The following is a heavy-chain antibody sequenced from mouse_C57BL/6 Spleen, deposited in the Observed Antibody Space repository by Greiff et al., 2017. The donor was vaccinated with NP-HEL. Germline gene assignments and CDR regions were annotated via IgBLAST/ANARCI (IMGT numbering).Heavy chain of an antibody. V-gene: IGHV1-63*01. CDR2: IYPGGGYT. D-gene: IGHD1-1*01. J-gene: IGHJ4*01. CDR1: GYTFTNYW. CDR3: ARGDYGSSYRAMDY. Sequence: QVQLQQSGAELVRPGTSVKMSCKASGYTFTNYWIGWAKQRPGHGLEWIGDIYPGGGYTNYNEKFKGKATLTADKSSSTAYMQFSSLTSEDSAIYYCARGDYGSSYRAMDYWGQGTSVTVSS.